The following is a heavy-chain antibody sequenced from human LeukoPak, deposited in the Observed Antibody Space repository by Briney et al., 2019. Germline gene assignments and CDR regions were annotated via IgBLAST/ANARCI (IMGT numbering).Heavy chain of an antibody. Sequence: SETLSLTCTVSGDSISSYYCSWIRQPAGKGLEWIGRIDTSGSTNYNPSLKSRVTISVDTSKNQFSLKLSSVTAADTAVCYCAREGGYSYGDAPLHFDYWGQGTLVTVSS. CDR3: AREGGYSYGDAPLHFDY. D-gene: IGHD5-18*01. CDR1: GDSISSYY. V-gene: IGHV4-4*07. CDR2: IDTSGST. J-gene: IGHJ4*02.